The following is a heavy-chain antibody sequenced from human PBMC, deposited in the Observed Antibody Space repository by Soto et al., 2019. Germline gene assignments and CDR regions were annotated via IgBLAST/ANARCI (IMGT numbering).Heavy chain of an antibody. CDR1: GFTFSSYW. CDR3: ARVSLYYFDY. J-gene: IGHJ4*02. CDR2: IKQDGSEK. Sequence: EVQLVESGGGLVQPGGSLRLSCAASGFTFSSYWMSWVRQAPGKGLGWVANIKQDGSEKYYVDSVKGRFTTSRDNAKNSLYLQMNSLRAEATAVYYCARVSLYYFDYWGQGTLVTVSS. V-gene: IGHV3-7*05.